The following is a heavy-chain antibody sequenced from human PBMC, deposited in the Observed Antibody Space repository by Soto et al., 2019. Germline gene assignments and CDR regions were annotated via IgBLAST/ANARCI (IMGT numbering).Heavy chain of an antibody. CDR2: ISGSGGST. D-gene: IGHD3-16*01. CDR3: AQGAALGLPSIHYFDY. J-gene: IGHJ4*02. CDR1: GFTSSSYA. Sequence: PEGSLRLSCAASGFTSSSYAMSWVRQAPGKGLEWVSAISGSGGSTYYADSVKGRFTISRDNSKNTLYLQMNSLRAEDPAVYYCAQGAALGLPSIHYFDYWGQGTLVTVSS. V-gene: IGHV3-23*01.